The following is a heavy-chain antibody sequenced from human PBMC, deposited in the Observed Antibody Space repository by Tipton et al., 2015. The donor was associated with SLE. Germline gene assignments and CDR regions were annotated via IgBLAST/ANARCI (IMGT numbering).Heavy chain of an antibody. CDR2: IYYSGST. CDR1: GASISSHY. D-gene: IGHD3-10*01. J-gene: IGHJ4*02. V-gene: IGHV4-59*11. Sequence: TLSLTCAVSGASISSHYWSWIRQPPGKGLEWIGYIYYSGSTNYIPSLKSRVTISVDTSKNQFSLKLSSVTAADTAVYYCARALSGYYFDYWGQGTLVTVSS. CDR3: ARALSGYYFDY.